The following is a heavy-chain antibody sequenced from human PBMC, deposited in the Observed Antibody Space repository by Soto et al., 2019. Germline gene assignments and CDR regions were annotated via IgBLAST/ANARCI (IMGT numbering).Heavy chain of an antibody. CDR3: ATGSYYYDSSGLGFDP. CDR1: GGSISSYY. CDR2: IYYSGST. D-gene: IGHD3-22*01. Sequence: SETLSLTCTVSGGSISSYYWSWIRQPPGKGLEWIGYIYYSGSTNYNPSLKSRVTISVDTSKNQFSLKLSSVTAADTAVYYCATGSYYYDSSGLGFDPWGQGTLVTVYS. V-gene: IGHV4-59*01. J-gene: IGHJ5*02.